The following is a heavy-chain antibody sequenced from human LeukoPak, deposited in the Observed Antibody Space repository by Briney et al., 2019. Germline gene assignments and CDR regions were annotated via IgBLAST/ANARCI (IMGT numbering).Heavy chain of an antibody. Sequence: GASVTVSCKASGYTFTGYYMHWVRQAPGQGLEWMGWINPNSGGTKYAQKFQGRVTMTRDTSISTAYMELSRLRSDDTAEYYCARGGLSGTVVRGVIIDYWGQGTLVTVSS. D-gene: IGHD3-10*01. CDR1: GYTFTGYY. J-gene: IGHJ4*02. V-gene: IGHV1-2*02. CDR3: ARGGLSGTVVRGVIIDY. CDR2: INPNSGGT.